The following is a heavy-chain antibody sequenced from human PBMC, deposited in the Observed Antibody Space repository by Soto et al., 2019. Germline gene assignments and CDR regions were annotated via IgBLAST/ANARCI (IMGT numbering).Heavy chain of an antibody. D-gene: IGHD6-19*01. V-gene: IGHV3-23*01. J-gene: IGHJ4*02. CDR1: GFTFSSYA. Sequence: EVQLLESGGGLVQPGGSLRLSCAASGFTFSSYAMSWVRQAPGKGLEWVSAISGSGGSTYYADSVKGRFTISRDNSKNTMYLQMNSLRAGDTAVYYCAKDVKGVAVAGYWGQGTLVTVSS. CDR2: ISGSGGST. CDR3: AKDVKGVAVAGY.